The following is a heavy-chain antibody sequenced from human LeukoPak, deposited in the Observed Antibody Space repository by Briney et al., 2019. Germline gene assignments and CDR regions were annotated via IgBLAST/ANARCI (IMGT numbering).Heavy chain of an antibody. J-gene: IGHJ6*02. V-gene: IGHV3-23*01. CDR2: ISGSGGST. CDR3: AKDRSSANNYYYGMDV. Sequence: PGGSLRLSCAASGFTFSSYAVSWVRQAPGKGLEWVSAISGSGGSTYYADSVKGRFTISRDNSKNTLYPQMNSLRAEDTAVYYCAKDRSSANNYYYGMDVWGQGTTVTVSS. D-gene: IGHD2-2*01. CDR1: GFTFSSYA.